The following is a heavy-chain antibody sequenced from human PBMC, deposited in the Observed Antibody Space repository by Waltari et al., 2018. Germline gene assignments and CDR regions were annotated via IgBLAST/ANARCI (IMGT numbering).Heavy chain of an antibody. CDR1: GGSISSYY. CDR3: ARHGYYDSSGYDY. J-gene: IGHJ4*02. V-gene: IGHV4-59*08. CDR2: ISYSGGT. D-gene: IGHD3-22*01. Sequence: QVQLQESGPGLVKPSETLSLTCTVSGGSISSYYWSWIRQPPGKGLEWSGYISYSGGTNYIPARKSRVTISVDTSKNQFSLKLSSVTAADTAVYYCARHGYYDSSGYDYWGQGTLVTVSS.